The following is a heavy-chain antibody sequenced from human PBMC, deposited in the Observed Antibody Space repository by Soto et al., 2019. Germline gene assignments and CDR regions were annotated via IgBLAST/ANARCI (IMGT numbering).Heavy chain of an antibody. Sequence: PSETLSLTCAVSGGSISSGGYSWSWIRQPPGKGLEWIGYIYHSGSTYYNPSLKSRVTISVDRSKNQFSLKLSSVTAADTAVYYCARATADSGYDKNWFDPWGQGTRVAVSS. CDR3: ARATADSGYDKNWFDP. D-gene: IGHD5-12*01. V-gene: IGHV4-30-2*01. CDR2: IYHSGST. J-gene: IGHJ5*02. CDR1: GGSISSGGYS.